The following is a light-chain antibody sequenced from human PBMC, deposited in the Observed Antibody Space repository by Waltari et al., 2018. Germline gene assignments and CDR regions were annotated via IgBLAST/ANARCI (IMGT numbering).Light chain of an antibody. CDR3: CSYSAGRTVLV. CDR1: SSEVGNYYL. Sequence: QSALTPPSSVSASPRPSITISCTGASSEVGNYYLLPWSQQHPGKAPKLMIYGATERAAGFANRFPGSRSGNAASLTISVLQAEDEADYYCCSYSAGRTVLVFGGGTKLTVL. J-gene: IGLJ2*01. V-gene: IGLV2-23*02. CDR2: GAT.